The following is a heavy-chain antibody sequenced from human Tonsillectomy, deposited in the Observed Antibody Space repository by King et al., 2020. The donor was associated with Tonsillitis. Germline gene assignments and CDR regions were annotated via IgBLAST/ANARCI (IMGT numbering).Heavy chain of an antibody. D-gene: IGHD3-3*01. Sequence: VQLVESGGGVVQPGRSLRVSCAASGFTFSDYGMHWVRQAPAKGLEWGAVISYYGSNKYYADFVKGRFTISRDNSKNTRYLQMNSLRAEDTAMCHCAKDRFDFWSALGYWGRGTLVTVSS. CDR3: AKDRFDFWSALGY. J-gene: IGHJ4*02. CDR1: GFTFSDYG. CDR2: ISYYGSNK. V-gene: IGHV3-30*18.